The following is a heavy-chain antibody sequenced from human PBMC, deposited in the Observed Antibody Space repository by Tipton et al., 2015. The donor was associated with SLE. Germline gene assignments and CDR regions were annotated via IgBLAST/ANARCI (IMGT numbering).Heavy chain of an antibody. D-gene: IGHD2-15*01. CDR3: ARTLCSGGSCWIDAFDI. J-gene: IGHJ3*02. V-gene: IGHV3-48*03. CDR2: IRRGDDAA. CDR1: GITLSQFD. Sequence: SLRLSCTTSGITLSQFDMNWVCQAPGKGLEWVSHIRRGDDAAYYADSVKGRFTISRDSAKNSLNLQMHSLRAEDTALYYCARTLCSGGSCWIDAFDIWGLGTMVTVSS.